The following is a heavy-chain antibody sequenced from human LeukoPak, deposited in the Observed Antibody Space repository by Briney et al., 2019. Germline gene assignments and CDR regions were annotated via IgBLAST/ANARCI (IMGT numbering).Heavy chain of an antibody. D-gene: IGHD5-24*01. Sequence: SETLSLTCAVYGGSFSGYYWSWIRQPPGKGLEWIGEINHSGSTNYNPSLRSRVTISVDTSKNHFSLKLSSVTAADTAVYYCARNRDGHNSFDYWGQGTLVTVSS. CDR1: GGSFSGYY. V-gene: IGHV4-34*09. J-gene: IGHJ4*02. CDR3: ARNRDGHNSFDY. CDR2: INHSGST.